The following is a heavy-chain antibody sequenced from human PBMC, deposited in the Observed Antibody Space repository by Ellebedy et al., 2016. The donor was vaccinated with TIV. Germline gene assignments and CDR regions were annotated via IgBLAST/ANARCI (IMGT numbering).Heavy chain of an antibody. J-gene: IGHJ4*02. CDR1: GYTFSSYA. V-gene: IGHV1-3*01. Sequence: ASVKVSCKASGYTFSSYAMHWVRQAPGQRLEWMGWINAGNGHTKYSQNFQGRDTITWDTSASTAYMELSRLRSEDTAVYYCARGGVGRYCTDGVCLQALDYWGQGTLVTVSS. CDR3: ARGGVGRYCTDGVCLQALDY. CDR2: INAGNGHT. D-gene: IGHD2-8*01.